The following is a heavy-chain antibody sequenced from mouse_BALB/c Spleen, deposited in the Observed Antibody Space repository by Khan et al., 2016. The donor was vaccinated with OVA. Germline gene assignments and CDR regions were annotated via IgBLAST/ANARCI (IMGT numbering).Heavy chain of an antibody. D-gene: IGHD1-1*01. J-gene: IGHJ3*01. CDR3: TRFAYYDGSYAFAY. V-gene: IGHV5-6*01. Sequence: EVQLVESGGDLVKPGGSLKLSCAVSGFTFSTYGMSWVRQTPDKRLEWVATVSTGGSYTYYSDSVKGRFTISRDNAKNTLYLQMSGLKSEDATIFCGTRFAYYDGSYAFAYWGQGTLITVSA. CDR2: VSTGGSYT. CDR1: GFTFSTYG.